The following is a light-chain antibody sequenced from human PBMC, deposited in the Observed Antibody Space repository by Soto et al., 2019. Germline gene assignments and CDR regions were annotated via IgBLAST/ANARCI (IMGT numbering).Light chain of an antibody. V-gene: IGKV1-12*01. Sequence: DIQMTQSPSSVSASVGDRVTITCRASQGISNWLAWYQQQPGKAPKLLIYAASSLQRGVPSRFSGGGSGTHFTLIISSLQPEDFATYYCQQTNTFLPLTFGGGTKVEIK. CDR3: QQTNTFLPLT. CDR2: AAS. CDR1: QGISNW. J-gene: IGKJ4*01.